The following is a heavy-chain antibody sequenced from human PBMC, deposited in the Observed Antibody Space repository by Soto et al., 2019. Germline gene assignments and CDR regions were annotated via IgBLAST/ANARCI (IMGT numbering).Heavy chain of an antibody. J-gene: IGHJ4*02. Sequence: QVQLVQSGAEVKKPGASVKVSCKASGYTFTSYGISWVRQAPGQGLEWMGWISVNNGNTNYAQNLQGRVTLTTDTSTSTVYMELRSLRYDDTAVFFCARLGHTYGYKYYLDYWGQGTLVTVSS. CDR2: ISVNNGNT. D-gene: IGHD5-18*01. V-gene: IGHV1-18*04. CDR3: ARLGHTYGYKYYLDY. CDR1: GYTFTSYG.